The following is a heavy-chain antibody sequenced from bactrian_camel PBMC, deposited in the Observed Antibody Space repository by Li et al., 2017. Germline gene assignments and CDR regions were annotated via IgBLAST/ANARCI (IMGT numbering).Heavy chain of an antibody. CDR1: GFTFSSYA. Sequence: VQLVESGGGLVQPGGSLRLPCAASGFTFSSYAMGWVRQAPGKGLEWVSGIASGGGSTYYADSVKGRFTISRDDAKNTLYLQLNSLKTEDTAMYYCAKDYVDGLGIDYWGQGTQVTVS. J-gene: IGHJ4*01. CDR3: AKDYVDGLGIDY. CDR2: IASGGGST. V-gene: IGHV3S31*01. D-gene: IGHD5*01.